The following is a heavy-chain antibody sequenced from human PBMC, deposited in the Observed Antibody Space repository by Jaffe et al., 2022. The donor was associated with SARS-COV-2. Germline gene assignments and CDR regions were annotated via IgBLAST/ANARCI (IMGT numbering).Heavy chain of an antibody. Sequence: QVQLVESGGGVVQPGRSLRLSCAASGFTFSSYGMHWVRQAPGKGLEWVAVISYDGSNKYYADSVKGRFTISRDNSKNTLYLQMNSLRAEDTAVYYCAKGAEGGRNYYYYGMDVWGQGTTVTVSS. J-gene: IGHJ6*02. V-gene: IGHV3-30*18. CDR1: GFTFSSYG. CDR2: ISYDGSNK. D-gene: IGHD3-16*01. CDR3: AKGAEGGRNYYYYGMDV.